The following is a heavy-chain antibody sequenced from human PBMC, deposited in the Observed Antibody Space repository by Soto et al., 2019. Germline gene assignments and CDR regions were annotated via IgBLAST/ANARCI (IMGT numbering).Heavy chain of an antibody. D-gene: IGHD3-3*01. V-gene: IGHV4-59*01. J-gene: IGHJ6*03. CDR2: IYYSGST. CDR1: GGSISSYD. Sequence: PLETLSLTCSVSGGSISSYDWGWIRQPPGKGLEWIGYIYYSGSTNYNPSLKSRVTISVDTSKNQFSLKLSSVTAADTAVYYCARMRSSDYDFWSRYYYYYMDVWGKGTTVTVSS. CDR3: ARMRSSDYDFWSRYYYYYMDV.